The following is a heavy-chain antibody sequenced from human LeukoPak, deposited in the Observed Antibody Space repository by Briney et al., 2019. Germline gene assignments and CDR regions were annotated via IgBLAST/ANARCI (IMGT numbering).Heavy chain of an antibody. D-gene: IGHD6-13*01. J-gene: IGHJ5*02. Sequence: SVKVSCKASGGTFSSYAISWVRQAPGQGLEWMGRIIPILGIANYAQKFQGRVTITADKSASTAYMELSSLRSEDTAVYYCARGDLEAASPFDPWGQGTLVTVSS. CDR3: ARGDLEAASPFDP. CDR1: GGTFSSYA. V-gene: IGHV1-69*04. CDR2: IIPILGIA.